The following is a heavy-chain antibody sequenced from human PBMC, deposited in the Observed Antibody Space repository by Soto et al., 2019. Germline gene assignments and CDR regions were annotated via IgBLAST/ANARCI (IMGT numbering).Heavy chain of an antibody. V-gene: IGHV1-69*01. D-gene: IGHD3-16*01. CDR1: GSTFGTYA. Sequence: QVQLVQSGAEVGKPGSSVKVSCKASGSTFGTYAFSWVRQAPGQGLEWLGGIIPVFDTTQYAQKFQGRVTITADESTSTAYMELSTLRSEDTAVYYCVNWVGGERHFDYWGQGTLVTVSS. CDR2: IIPVFDTT. CDR3: VNWVGGERHFDY. J-gene: IGHJ4*02.